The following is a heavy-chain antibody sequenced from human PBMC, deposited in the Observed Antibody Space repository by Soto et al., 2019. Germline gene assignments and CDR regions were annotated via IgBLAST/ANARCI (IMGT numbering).Heavy chain of an antibody. J-gene: IGHJ6*02. CDR3: AREDRDRETGLVPAAIDGMDV. V-gene: IGHV1-69*08. CDR1: GGTFSRYS. CDR2: IIPIFGIA. Sequence: QVQLVQSGAAVKKPGSSVKVSCKASGGTFSRYSITWVRQAPGHGLEWIGRIIPIFGIASYAQKFQGRVTITEDDSTSTAYMGLSSLRSDDTAVYYCAREDRDRETGLVPAAIDGMDVWGQGTTVTVSS. D-gene: IGHD2-2*01.